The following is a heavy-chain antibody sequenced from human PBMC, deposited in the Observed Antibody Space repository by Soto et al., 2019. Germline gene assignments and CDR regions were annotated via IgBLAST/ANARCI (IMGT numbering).Heavy chain of an antibody. D-gene: IGHD6-13*01. CDR1: GFTFSSYD. J-gene: IGHJ1*01. V-gene: IGHV3-13*01. CDR3: ATRYSSSWYGSDFQH. Sequence: GGSLRLSCAASGFTFSSYDMHWVRQATGKGLEWVSAIGTAGDTYYPGSVKGRFTISRENAKNSLYLQMNSLRAEDTAVYYCATRYSSSWYGSDFQHWGQGTLVTVSS. CDR2: IGTAGDT.